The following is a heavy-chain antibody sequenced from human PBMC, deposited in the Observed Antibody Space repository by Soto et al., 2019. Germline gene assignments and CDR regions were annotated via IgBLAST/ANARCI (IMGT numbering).Heavy chain of an antibody. Sequence: QVQLVQSGAEVKTPGSSGKVSREAPGGTFDAAPIPWVRQHPGQGLEWMGGNNHMFNSTHYAQKFQGRVTISADAATSTAFMELRRLGSQDTAVYEGARQIFAAYYWGPGTLLIFSS. CDR1: GGTFDAAP. CDR2: NNHMFNST. V-gene: IGHV1-69*01. CDR3: ARQIFAAYY. D-gene: IGHD3-9*01. J-gene: IGHJ4*02.